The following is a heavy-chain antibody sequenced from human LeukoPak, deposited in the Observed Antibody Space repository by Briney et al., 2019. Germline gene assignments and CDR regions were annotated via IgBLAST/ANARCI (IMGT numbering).Heavy chain of an antibody. CDR1: GYTFTSYA. V-gene: IGHV1-3*01. D-gene: IGHD6-19*01. J-gene: IGHJ4*02. Sequence: ASVKVSCKASGYTFTSYAMHWVRQAPGQRFEWMGWINAGNGNTKYSQKFQGRVTITRDTSASTAYMELSSLRSEDTAVYYCARGSSGWSTFDYWGQGTLVTVSS. CDR3: ARGSSGWSTFDY. CDR2: INAGNGNT.